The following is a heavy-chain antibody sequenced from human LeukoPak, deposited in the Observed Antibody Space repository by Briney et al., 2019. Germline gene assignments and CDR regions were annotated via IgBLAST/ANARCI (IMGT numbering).Heavy chain of an antibody. J-gene: IGHJ4*02. V-gene: IGHV4-59*01. D-gene: IGHD3-3*01. Sequence: SETLSLTCTVSGGSISSYYWSWIRQPPGKGLEWIGYIYYSGSTNYNPSLKSRVTISVDTSKNQFSLKLSSVTAADTVVYYCARSTIFGVVITGFDYWGQGTLVTVSS. CDR2: IYYSGST. CDR1: GGSISSYY. CDR3: ARSTIFGVVITGFDY.